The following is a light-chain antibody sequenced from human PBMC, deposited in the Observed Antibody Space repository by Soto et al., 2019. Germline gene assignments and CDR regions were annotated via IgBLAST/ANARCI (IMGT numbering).Light chain of an antibody. CDR3: AAWDDSLNGYV. V-gene: IGLV1-44*01. J-gene: IGLJ1*01. CDR2: SNN. CDR1: SSNIGSNT. Sequence: QAVVTQPPSASGTPGQRVTISCSGSSSNIGSNTVNWYQQLPGTAPKLLIYSNNQRPSGVPDRFSGSKSGPSASLAISGLQSEDEADYYCAAWDDSLNGYVFGTGTKLTVL.